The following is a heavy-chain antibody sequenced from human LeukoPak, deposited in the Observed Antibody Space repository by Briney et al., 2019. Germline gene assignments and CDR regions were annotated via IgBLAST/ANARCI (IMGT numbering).Heavy chain of an antibody. D-gene: IGHD3-22*01. CDR3: ARHRDYYDSSGYYYEAYYFDY. CDR2: IYYSGST. CDR1: GGSISSSSYY. J-gene: IGHJ4*02. V-gene: IGHV4-39*01. Sequence: SQTLSPTWTVAGGSISSSSYYWGWLREPRGKGLEWFGSIYYSGSTYYNPSLKSRVTISVDTSKKQFSLKLSSVTAADTAVYYCARHRDYYDSSGYYYEAYYFDYWGQGTLVTVSS.